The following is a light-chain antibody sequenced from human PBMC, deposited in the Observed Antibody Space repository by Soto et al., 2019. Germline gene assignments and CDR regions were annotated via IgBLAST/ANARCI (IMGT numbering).Light chain of an antibody. Sequence: SVLTQPAPVCGSPGQSITISCTGTSSDVGGYNYVSWYQHHPGKAPKLMIYDVSNRPSGVSNRFSGSKSGNTASLIISGLQAEDEADYYCSSYTSSSTLSTYVFGTGTKVT. V-gene: IGLV2-14*03. CDR1: SSDVGGYNY. CDR3: SSYTSSSTLSTYV. CDR2: DVS. J-gene: IGLJ1*01.